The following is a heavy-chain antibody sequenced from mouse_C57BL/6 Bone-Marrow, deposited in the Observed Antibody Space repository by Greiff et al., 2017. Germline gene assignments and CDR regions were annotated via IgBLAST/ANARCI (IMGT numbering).Heavy chain of an antibody. Sequence: EVQLVESGEGLVKPGGSLKLSCAASGFTFSSYAMSWVRQTPEKRLEWVAYISSGGDCIYYADTVKGRFTISRDNARNTLYLQMSSLKSEDTAMYYCTRGGVYDYDGGGYYYAMDYWGQGTSVTVSS. V-gene: IGHV5-9-1*02. CDR1: GFTFSSYA. CDR2: ISSGGDCI. J-gene: IGHJ4*01. CDR3: TRGGVYDYDGGGYYYAMDY. D-gene: IGHD2-4*01.